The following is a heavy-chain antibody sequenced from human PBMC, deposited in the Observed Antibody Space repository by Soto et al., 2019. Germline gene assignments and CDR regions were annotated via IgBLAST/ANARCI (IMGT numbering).Heavy chain of an antibody. Sequence: EVQLVESGGGSVQPGGSLRLSCAVSGFTVSTSFVSWVRQPPGKGLEWVSVIYSGGGTYYADSVKGRFTISTDNSKNMLYLQMNILRVEDTAVYYCAREARSYTPNGFDPWGRGSLVTVSS. D-gene: IGHD3-16*01. CDR3: AREARSYTPNGFDP. CDR1: GFTVSTSF. J-gene: IGHJ5*02. CDR2: IYSGGGT. V-gene: IGHV3-66*01.